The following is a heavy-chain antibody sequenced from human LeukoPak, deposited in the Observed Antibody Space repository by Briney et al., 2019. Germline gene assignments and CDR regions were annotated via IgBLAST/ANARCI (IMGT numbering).Heavy chain of an antibody. CDR1: GGSIGSYY. V-gene: IGHV4-59*08. Sequence: SETLSLTCTVSGGSIGSYYWSWIRQPPGKGLEWIGYIYYSGSTNYNPSLKSRVTISVDTSKNQFSLKLSSVTAADTAVYYCARQARYGMDVWGQGTTVTVSS. CDR3: ARQARYGMDV. J-gene: IGHJ6*02. CDR2: IYYSGST.